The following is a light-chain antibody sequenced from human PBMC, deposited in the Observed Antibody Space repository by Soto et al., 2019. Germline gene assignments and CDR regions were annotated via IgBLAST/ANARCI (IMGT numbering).Light chain of an antibody. V-gene: IGKV3-15*01. CDR2: GVS. CDR1: QSVSRN. J-gene: IGKJ2*01. Sequence: EILMTQSPATLAVSPGERVALPCRASQSVSRNLAWYQQKSGQAPRLLIYGVSSRATDTPARFSGSGSGTEFTLTISSLQSEDFAVYYCQQYNNWPYTFGLGTQLEMK. CDR3: QQYNNWPYT.